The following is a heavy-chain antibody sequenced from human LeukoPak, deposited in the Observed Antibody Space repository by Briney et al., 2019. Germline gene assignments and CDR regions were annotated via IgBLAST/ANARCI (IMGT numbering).Heavy chain of an antibody. D-gene: IGHD3-10*01. CDR1: GDSISSNTAA. J-gene: IGHJ4*02. CDR2: TYYRSQWNS. V-gene: IGHV6-1*01. Sequence: SQTLSLTCAISGDSISSNTAAWKWTRQSPSSGIESLGRTYYRSQWNSDHSLSVKSRIAINADTSKNQVSLQLNSVAPEDTAVYYCARVLPLGRGFNSWGQGTLVTVSS. CDR3: ARVLPLGRGFNS.